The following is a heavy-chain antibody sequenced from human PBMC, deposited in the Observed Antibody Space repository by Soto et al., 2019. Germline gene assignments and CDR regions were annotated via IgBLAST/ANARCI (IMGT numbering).Heavy chain of an antibody. Sequence: PGGSLRLSCAASVFTFSSYSMNWVRQAPGKGLEWVSAISSSGSNIYYADSVKGRFTISRDNSKNTLYLQMNSLRAEDTAVYYCAKDPSVRGGSAGWFDPWGQGTLVTVSS. CDR1: VFTFSSYS. D-gene: IGHD2-15*01. J-gene: IGHJ5*02. V-gene: IGHV3-21*04. CDR2: ISSSGSNI. CDR3: AKDPSVRGGSAGWFDP.